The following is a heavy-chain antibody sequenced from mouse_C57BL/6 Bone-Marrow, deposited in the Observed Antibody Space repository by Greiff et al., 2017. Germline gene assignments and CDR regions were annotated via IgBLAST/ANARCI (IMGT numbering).Heavy chain of an antibody. CDR3: TGRWLLPYCVDY. CDR1: GYTFTDYE. J-gene: IGHJ2*01. D-gene: IGHD2-3*01. CDR2: IDPETGGT. Sequence: QVQLQQPGAELVRPGASVTLSCKASGYTFTDYEMHWVKQTPVHGLEWIGAIDPETGGTAYNQKFKGKATLTADKSSSSAYMELRSLTSQDSAVYFCTGRWLLPYCVDYWGQGTTLTVSS. V-gene: IGHV1-15*01.